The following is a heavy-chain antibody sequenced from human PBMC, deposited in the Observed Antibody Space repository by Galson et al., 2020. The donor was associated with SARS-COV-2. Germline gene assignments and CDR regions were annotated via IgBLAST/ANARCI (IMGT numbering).Heavy chain of an antibody. CDR1: GFTFSSYA. Sequence: QLGESLKISCAASGFTFSSYAMHWVRQAPGKGLEWVAVISYDGSNKYYADSVKGRFTISRDNSKNTLYLQMNSLRAEDTAVYYCARDGPGGAFFGVADNWFDPWGQGTLVTVSS. V-gene: IGHV3-30*04. D-gene: IGHD3-3*01. CDR2: ISYDGSNK. J-gene: IGHJ5*02. CDR3: ARDGPGGAFFGVADNWFDP.